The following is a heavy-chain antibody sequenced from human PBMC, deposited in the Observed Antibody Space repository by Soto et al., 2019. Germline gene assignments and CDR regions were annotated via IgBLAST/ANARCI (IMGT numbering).Heavy chain of an antibody. CDR3: ARGGGVGVAGSAAFDM. CDR2: INPATGAA. CDR1: GYPVTAYY. Sequence: QLHLVQSGAVVKKPGASVTVSCSASGYPVTAYYMHWVRQAPGRGLEWMGGINPATGAAKYTQTFQGRVTLPRDTSQSTVFMEPSGLTSEDPAVFYCARGGGVGVAGSAAFDMWGQGTLVTVSS. V-gene: IGHV1-2*02. D-gene: IGHD3-3*01. J-gene: IGHJ3*02.